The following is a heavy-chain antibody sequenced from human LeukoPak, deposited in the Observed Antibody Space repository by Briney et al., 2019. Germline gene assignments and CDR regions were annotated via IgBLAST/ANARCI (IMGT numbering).Heavy chain of an antibody. Sequence: SVKLSCKASGGTFTTYAISWIRQAPGQGLEWMGRIIPIVGITNYAQKCQGRVTITPDKPTTSASMELSSLRSEDTAVHYCAIGGYCSSTSCPFDFWGQETLVTVSS. V-gene: IGHV1-69*04. CDR1: GGTFTTYA. CDR3: AIGGYCSSTSCPFDF. CDR2: IIPIVGIT. D-gene: IGHD2-2*01. J-gene: IGHJ4*02.